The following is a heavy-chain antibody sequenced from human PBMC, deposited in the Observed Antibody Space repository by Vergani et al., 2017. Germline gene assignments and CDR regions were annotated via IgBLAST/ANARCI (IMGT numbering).Heavy chain of an antibody. Sequence: QVQLQESGPGLVKPSGTLSLTCAVSGGSISSSNWWSWVRQPPGKGLEWIGEIYHSGSTNYNPSLKSRVTISVDTSKNQFSLKLSSVTAADTAVDYCARTILRYFDWDIRGDGMDVWGQGTTVTVSS. CDR1: GGSISSSNW. CDR3: ARTILRYFDWDIRGDGMDV. J-gene: IGHJ6*02. V-gene: IGHV4-4*02. CDR2: IYHSGST. D-gene: IGHD3-9*01.